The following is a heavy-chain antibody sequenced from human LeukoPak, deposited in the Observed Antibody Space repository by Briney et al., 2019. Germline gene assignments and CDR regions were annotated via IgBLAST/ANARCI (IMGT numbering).Heavy chain of an antibody. CDR1: GYTFTGYY. J-gene: IGHJ4*02. CDR2: INPNSGGT. V-gene: IGHV1-2*02. D-gene: IGHD6-6*01. Sequence: ASVKVSCKASGYTFTGYYMHWVRQAPGQGLEWMGWINPNSGGTNYAQKFQGRVTMTRDTSISTAYMELSRLRSDDTAVYYCARVSLRYSNSSAFDYWGQGTLVTVSS. CDR3: ARVSLRYSNSSAFDY.